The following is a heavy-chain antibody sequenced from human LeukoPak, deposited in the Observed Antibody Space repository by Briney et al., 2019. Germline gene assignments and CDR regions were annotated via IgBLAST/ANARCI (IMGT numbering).Heavy chain of an antibody. Sequence: SETLSLTCTVSGGSISSSSYYWGWIRQPPGKGLEWIGSIYYSGSTYYNPSLKSRVTISVDTSKNQFSLKLSSVTAADTAVYYCARGENYDSSGQVGNWFDPWGQGTLVTVSS. CDR2: IYYSGST. D-gene: IGHD3-22*01. J-gene: IGHJ5*02. CDR3: ARGENYDSSGQVGNWFDP. V-gene: IGHV4-39*07. CDR1: GGSISSSSYY.